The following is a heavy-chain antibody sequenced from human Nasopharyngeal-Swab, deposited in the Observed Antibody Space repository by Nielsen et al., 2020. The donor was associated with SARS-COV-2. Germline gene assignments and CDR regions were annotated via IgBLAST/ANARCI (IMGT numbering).Heavy chain of an antibody. CDR1: GFTFSRYW. Sequence: GESLKISCAASGFTFSRYWMHWVRLPPGKGLEWVSQIDVDGRRTTYADSVKGRFTISRDNVKNILYLEMSSLRAEDSGIYFCIKYLDGWNWGQGTPVTVSS. V-gene: IGHV3-74*01. CDR2: IDVDGRRT. J-gene: IGHJ4*02. D-gene: IGHD5-24*01. CDR3: IKYLDGWN.